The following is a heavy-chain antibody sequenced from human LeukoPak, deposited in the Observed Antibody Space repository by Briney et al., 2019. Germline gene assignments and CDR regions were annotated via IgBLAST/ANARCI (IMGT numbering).Heavy chain of an antibody. CDR2: ISYDGSNK. J-gene: IGHJ3*02. V-gene: IGHV3-30*14. Sequence: PGGSLRLSCAASGFTFSSYAMHWVRQAPGKGLEWVAVISYDGSNKYYADSVKGRFTISRDNSKNTLYLQMNSLRAEDTAVYYCARNQLRLGAFDIWGQGTMVTVSS. CDR3: ARNQLRLGAFDI. CDR1: GFTFSSYA. D-gene: IGHD3-16*01.